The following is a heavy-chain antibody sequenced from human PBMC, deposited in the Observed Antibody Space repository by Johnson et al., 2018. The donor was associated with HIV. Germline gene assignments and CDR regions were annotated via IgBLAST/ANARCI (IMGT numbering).Heavy chain of an antibody. Sequence: QVQLVESGGGLVQPGGSLRLSCAASGFTVSSNYMSWVRQAPGKGLEWVAVISYDGSNKYYADSVKGRFTISRDNSKNTLYLQMNSLRAEDSAVYYCAKWKYCSGDNCYSEFGVFDDAFDIWGQGTMVTVSS. J-gene: IGHJ3*02. D-gene: IGHD2-15*01. CDR3: AKWKYCSGDNCYSEFGVFDDAFDI. CDR1: GFTVSSNY. CDR2: ISYDGSNK. V-gene: IGHV3-30*18.